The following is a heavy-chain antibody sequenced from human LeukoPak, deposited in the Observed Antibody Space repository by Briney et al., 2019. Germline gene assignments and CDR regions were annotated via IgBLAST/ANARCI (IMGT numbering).Heavy chain of an antibody. CDR1: GYTFTSYA. D-gene: IGHD2-21*02. Sequence: ASVKVSCKASGYTFTSYAMHWVRQAPGQRLEWMGWINAGNGNTKYSQKFQGRVTITRDTSASTDYMELSSLRSEDTAVYYCTFVVVTAIVAFDIWGQGTMVTVSS. CDR3: TFVVVTAIVAFDI. CDR2: INAGNGNT. J-gene: IGHJ3*02. V-gene: IGHV1-3*01.